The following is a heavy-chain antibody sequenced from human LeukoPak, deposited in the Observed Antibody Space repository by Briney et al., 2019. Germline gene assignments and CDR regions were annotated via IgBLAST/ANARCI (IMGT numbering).Heavy chain of an antibody. V-gene: IGHV1-2*02. Sequence: ASVKVSCTASGYTFTGYYMHWVRQAPGQGLEWMGWINPNSGGTNYAQKFQGRVTMTRDTSISTAYMELRSLRSDDTAIYYCARYTSGYYFLDFWGQGTLVTVSS. CDR3: ARYTSGYYFLDF. CDR1: GYTFTGYY. CDR2: INPNSGGT. J-gene: IGHJ4*02. D-gene: IGHD6-19*01.